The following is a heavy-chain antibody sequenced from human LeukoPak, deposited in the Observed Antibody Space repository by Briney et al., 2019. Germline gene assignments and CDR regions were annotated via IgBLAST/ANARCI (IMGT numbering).Heavy chain of an antibody. D-gene: IGHD3-22*01. Sequence: GGSLRLSCAASGFTFGSYAMSWVRQAPGKGLEWVSAIGGSGGSTYYADSVKGRFTISRDNSKNTLYLQMNSLRAEDTAVYYCAKLQYYDSSGYYYGGFDYWGQGTLVTVSS. J-gene: IGHJ4*02. CDR3: AKLQYYDSSGYYYGGFDY. CDR2: IGGSGGST. V-gene: IGHV3-23*01. CDR1: GFTFGSYA.